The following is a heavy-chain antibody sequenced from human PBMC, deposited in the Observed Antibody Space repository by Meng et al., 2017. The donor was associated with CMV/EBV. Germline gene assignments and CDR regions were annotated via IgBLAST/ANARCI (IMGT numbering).Heavy chain of an antibody. D-gene: IGHD3-9*01. Sequence: GESLKISCAASGFTFSDYYMSWIRQAPGKGLEWVSYISSSGSTIYYADSVKGRFTISRDNAKNSLNLQMNSLRAEDTAVYYCAREIFYDILTGYFPADAFDIWGQGTMVTVSS. CDR2: ISSSGSTI. V-gene: IGHV3-11*04. CDR3: AREIFYDILTGYFPADAFDI. CDR1: GFTFSDYY. J-gene: IGHJ3*02.